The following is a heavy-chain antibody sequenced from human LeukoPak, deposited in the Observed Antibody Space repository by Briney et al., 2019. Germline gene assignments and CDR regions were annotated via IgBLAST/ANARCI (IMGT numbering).Heavy chain of an antibody. CDR1: GYTFTSYG. CDR2: SSAYNGNT. CDR3: ARDGGYSGYAPSNY. V-gene: IGHV1-18*01. D-gene: IGHD5-12*01. J-gene: IGHJ4*02. Sequence: GASVTVSCKASGYTFTSYGISWVRQAPGQGLEWMGWSSAYNGNTNYAQKLQGRVTMTTDTSTSTAYMELRSLRSDDTAVYYCARDGGYSGYAPSNYWGQGTLVTVSS.